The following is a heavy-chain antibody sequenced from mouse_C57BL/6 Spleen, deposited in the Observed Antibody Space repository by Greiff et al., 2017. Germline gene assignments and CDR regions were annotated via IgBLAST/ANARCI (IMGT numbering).Heavy chain of an antibody. D-gene: IGHD2-4*01. CDR2: IDPETGGT. CDR3: TRGDYDNGFAY. J-gene: IGHJ3*01. Sequence: QVQLQQSGAELVRPGASVTLSCKASGYTFTDYEMHWVKQTPVHGLEWIGAIDPETGGTAYNQKFKGKAILTADKSSSTAYMELRSLTSEDSAVYYCTRGDYDNGFAYWGQGTLVTVSA. CDR1: GYTFTDYE. V-gene: IGHV1-15*01.